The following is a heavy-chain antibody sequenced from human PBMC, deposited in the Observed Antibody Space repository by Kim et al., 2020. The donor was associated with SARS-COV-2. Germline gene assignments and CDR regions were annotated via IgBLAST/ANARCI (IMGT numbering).Heavy chain of an antibody. D-gene: IGHD6-13*01. CDR1: GYTFTSYA. CDR2: INTNTGNP. J-gene: IGHJ5*02. Sequence: ASVKVSCKASGYTFTSYAMNWVRQAPGQGLEWMGWINTNTGNPTYAQGFTGRFVFSLDTSVSTAYLQVSSLKAEDTAVYYCARGPPESSSWYWWFAPWGQGALWTVSS. V-gene: IGHV7-4-1*02. CDR3: ARGPPESSSWYWWFAP.